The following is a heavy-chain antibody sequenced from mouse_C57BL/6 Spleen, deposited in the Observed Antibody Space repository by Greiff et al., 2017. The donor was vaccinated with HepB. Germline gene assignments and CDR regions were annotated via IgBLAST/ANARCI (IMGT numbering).Heavy chain of an antibody. Sequence: QVQLQQPGAELVKPGASVKLSCKASGYTFTSYWMHWVKQRPGQGLEWIGMIHPNSGSTNYNEKFKSKATLTVDKSSSTAYMQLSSLTSEDSAVYYCARSSSYDYFDYWGQGTTLTVSS. CDR1: GYTFTSYW. J-gene: IGHJ2*01. V-gene: IGHV1-64*01. CDR2: IHPNSGST. D-gene: IGHD1-1*01. CDR3: ARSSSYDYFDY.